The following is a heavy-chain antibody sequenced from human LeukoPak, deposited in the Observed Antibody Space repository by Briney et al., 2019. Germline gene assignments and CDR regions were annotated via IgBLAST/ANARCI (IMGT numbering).Heavy chain of an antibody. CDR1: GYTFTNYG. V-gene: IGHV1-18*01. J-gene: IGHJ4*02. Sequence: GASVKVSCKASGYTFTNYGINWVRRAPGQGLEWMGWISAYNGNTNYAQKLQGRVTMATDTSTSTAYMELRSLGSDDTAIYYCARWARDFDSRPDYWGQGTLVTVSS. CDR3: ARWARDFDSRPDY. D-gene: IGHD3-3*01. CDR2: ISAYNGNT.